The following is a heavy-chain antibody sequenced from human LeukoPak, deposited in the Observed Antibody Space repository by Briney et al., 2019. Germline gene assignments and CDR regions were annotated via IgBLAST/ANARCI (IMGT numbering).Heavy chain of an antibody. V-gene: IGHV3-48*03. J-gene: IGHJ4*02. CDR2: ISSSGTTI. D-gene: IGHD5-18*01. CDR3: ARYSTGDY. CDR1: GFTFSSYE. Sequence: GGSLRLSCAASGFTFSSYEMNWVRQAPGKGVEGVSYISSSGTTIYYADSVKGRFSISRNNAKNSLYLQMNSLRAEDTAVYYCARYSTGDYWGQGTLVTVSS.